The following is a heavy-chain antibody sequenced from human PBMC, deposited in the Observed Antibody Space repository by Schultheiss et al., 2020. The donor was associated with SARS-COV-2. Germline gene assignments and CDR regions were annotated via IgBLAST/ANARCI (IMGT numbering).Heavy chain of an antibody. CDR2: IGTAGDT. CDR1: GGSFSGYY. CDR3: ARDTSGCNDY. Sequence: ETLSLTCAVYGGSFSGYYWSWIRQPPGKGLEWVSAIGTAGDTYYQGSVKGRFTISRDNSKNTLYLQMNSLRAEDTAVYYCARDTSGCNDYWGQGTLVTVSS. V-gene: IGHV3-53*01. D-gene: IGHD6-19*01. J-gene: IGHJ4*02.